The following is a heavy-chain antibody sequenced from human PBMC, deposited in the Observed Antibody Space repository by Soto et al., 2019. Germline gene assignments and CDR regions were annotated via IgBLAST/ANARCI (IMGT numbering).Heavy chain of an antibody. CDR2: ISYDGSNK. D-gene: IGHD3-10*01. J-gene: IGHJ6*02. CDR3: AKDFSPLDYYGSGSYYYYYGMDV. CDR1: GFTFSSYG. V-gene: IGHV3-30*18. Sequence: VGSLRLSCSASGFTFSSYGMHWVRQAPGKWLEWVAVISYDGSNKYYADSVKGRFTISRDNSKNTLYLQMNSLRAEDTAVYYCAKDFSPLDYYGSGSYYYYYGMDVWGQGTTVTVSS.